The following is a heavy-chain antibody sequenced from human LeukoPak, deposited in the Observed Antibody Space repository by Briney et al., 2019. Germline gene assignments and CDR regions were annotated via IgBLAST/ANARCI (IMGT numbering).Heavy chain of an antibody. V-gene: IGHV3-30*18. CDR1: GFTFSSSD. J-gene: IGHJ4*02. Sequence: PGGSLRLSCAASGFTFSSSDMHWVRQAPGKGLEWVAVISYGGSNKYYADSVKGRFTISRDNSKNTLYLQMNSLRADDTAVYYCAKSHPSGWYAYDYWGQGTLVTVSS. D-gene: IGHD6-19*01. CDR3: AKSHPSGWYAYDY. CDR2: ISYGGSNK.